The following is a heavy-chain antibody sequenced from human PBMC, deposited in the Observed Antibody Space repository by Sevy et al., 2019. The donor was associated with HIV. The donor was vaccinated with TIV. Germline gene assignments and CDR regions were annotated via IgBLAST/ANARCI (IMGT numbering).Heavy chain of an antibody. CDR2: IVVGSGNT. V-gene: IGHV1-58*01. CDR3: AAGVHYDFWSSSTSDY. D-gene: IGHD3-3*01. J-gene: IGHJ4*02. Sequence: ASVKVSCKASGFTFTSSAVQWVRQARGQRLEWIGWIVVGSGNTNYAQKFQERVTITRDMSTSTAYMELSSLRSEDTAVYYCAAGVHYDFWSSSTSDYWGQGTLVTVSS. CDR1: GFTFTSSA.